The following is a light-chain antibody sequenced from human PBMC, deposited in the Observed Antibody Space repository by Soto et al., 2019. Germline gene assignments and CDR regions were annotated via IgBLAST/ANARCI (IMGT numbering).Light chain of an antibody. Sequence: QSALTQPRSVSGSPGQSVTISCTGTSSDVGGYNYVSWYQQHPGKAPKLMIADVSKRPSGVPDRFSGSKSGNTASLTISGLQAEDEADYYCCSSAGTYTSVFGGGTKLPVL. CDR2: DVS. CDR1: SSDVGGYNY. CDR3: CSSAGTYTSV. V-gene: IGLV2-11*01. J-gene: IGLJ3*02.